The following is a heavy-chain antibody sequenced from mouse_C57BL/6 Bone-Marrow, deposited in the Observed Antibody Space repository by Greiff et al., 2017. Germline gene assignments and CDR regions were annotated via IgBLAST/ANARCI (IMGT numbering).Heavy chain of an antibody. D-gene: IGHD1-1*01. Sequence: DVQLVESGPGLVKPSQSLSLTCSVTGYSITSGYYWNWIRQFPGNKLEWMGYISYDGSNNYNPSLKNRISITRDTSKNQFFLKLNSVTTEDTATYYCARFTTDYFDYWGQGTTLTVSS. V-gene: IGHV3-6*01. J-gene: IGHJ2*01. CDR1: GYSITSGYY. CDR3: ARFTTDYFDY. CDR2: ISYDGSN.